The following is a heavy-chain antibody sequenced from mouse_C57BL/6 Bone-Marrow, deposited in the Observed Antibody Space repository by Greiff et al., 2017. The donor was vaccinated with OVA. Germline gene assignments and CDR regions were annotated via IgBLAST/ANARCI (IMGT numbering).Heavy chain of an antibody. CDR1: GYTFTDYE. J-gene: IGHJ4*01. CDR2: IDPETGGT. V-gene: IGHV1-15*01. CDR3: TRGDGYYDYAMDY. D-gene: IGHD2-3*01. Sequence: QVQLQRSGAELVRPGASVTLSCKASGYTFTDYEMHWVKQTPVHGLEWIGAIDPETGGTAYNQKFKGKAILTADKSSSTAYMELRSLTSEDSAVYYCTRGDGYYDYAMDYWGQGTSVTVSS.